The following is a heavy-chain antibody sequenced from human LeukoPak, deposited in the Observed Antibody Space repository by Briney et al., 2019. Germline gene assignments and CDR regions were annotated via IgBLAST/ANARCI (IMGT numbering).Heavy chain of an antibody. CDR3: ARGQYTTSWFSSRD. J-gene: IGHJ4*02. V-gene: IGHV3-9*01. Sequence: SLRLSCAASGFTFYDYAMHWVRQAPGKGLEWVSGISWNSGSIVYADSVKGRFTISRDNAKNSLYLQMDSLRVEDTAVYYCARGQYTTSWFSSRDWGQGTLVTVSS. CDR2: ISWNSGSI. D-gene: IGHD6-13*01. CDR1: GFTFYDYA.